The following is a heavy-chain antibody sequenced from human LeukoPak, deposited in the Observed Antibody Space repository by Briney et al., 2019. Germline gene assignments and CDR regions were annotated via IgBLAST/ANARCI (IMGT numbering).Heavy chain of an antibody. CDR1: GFTFSSYA. D-gene: IGHD1-26*01. V-gene: IGHV3-30-3*01. J-gene: IGHJ3*01. CDR3: AREGAEQAFDF. Sequence: GGSLRLSCAASGFTFSSYAMHWVRQAPGKGLEWVAVISYDGSNKYYADSVKGRFTISRDNSKNTLYLQMNSLRAEDTAVYYCAREGAEQAFDFWVQGTMVTVSS. CDR2: ISYDGSNK.